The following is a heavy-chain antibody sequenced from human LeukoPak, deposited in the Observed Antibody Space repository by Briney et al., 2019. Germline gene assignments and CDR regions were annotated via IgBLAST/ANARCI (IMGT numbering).Heavy chain of an antibody. CDR3: ARDQQVYSSGWLPGF. V-gene: IGHV3-20*04. J-gene: IGHJ4*02. D-gene: IGHD6-19*01. CDR2: VNWSGAST. Sequence: GGSLRLSCAASGFTFDDYGMSWVRQAPGKGLEWVSGVNWSGASTAYAVSVKGRFTISRDNAKKSLYLQMNSLRAEDTALYYCARDQQVYSSGWLPGFWGQGTLVTVSS. CDR1: GFTFDDYG.